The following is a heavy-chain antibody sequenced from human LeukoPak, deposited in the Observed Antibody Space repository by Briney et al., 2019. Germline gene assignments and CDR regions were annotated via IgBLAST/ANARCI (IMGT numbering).Heavy chain of an antibody. Sequence: SETLSLTCSVSGGSISSYYWSWIRQHPGKGLEWIGYIYYSGSTYYNPSLKSRVTISVDTSKNQFSLKLRSVTAADTAVYYCARDPGARGAFDIWGQGTMVTVSS. D-gene: IGHD5-24*01. CDR2: IYYSGST. CDR1: GGSISSYY. V-gene: IGHV4-59*06. J-gene: IGHJ3*02. CDR3: ARDPGARGAFDI.